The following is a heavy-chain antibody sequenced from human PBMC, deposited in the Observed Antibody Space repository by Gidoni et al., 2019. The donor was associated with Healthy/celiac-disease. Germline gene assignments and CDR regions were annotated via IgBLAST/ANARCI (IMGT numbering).Heavy chain of an antibody. Sequence: QVQLQQWGAGLLKPSATLSLTCAAYGGSFSGYYWSWIRQPPGKGLEWIGEINHSGSPNYNPSLKSRVTISVDTSKNQFSLKLSSVTAADTAVYYCAREGVYCSSTSCYALRGLHYYMDVWGKGTTVTVSS. CDR2: INHSGSP. CDR1: GGSFSGYY. D-gene: IGHD2-2*01. CDR3: AREGVYCSSTSCYALRGLHYYMDV. J-gene: IGHJ6*03. V-gene: IGHV4-34*01.